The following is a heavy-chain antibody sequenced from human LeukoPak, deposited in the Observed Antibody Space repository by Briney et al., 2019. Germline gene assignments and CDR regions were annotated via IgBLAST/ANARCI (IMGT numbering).Heavy chain of an antibody. Sequence: GGSLRLSCAASGFTFSSYTMNWVRQPPGKGLEWVSNIGTSSTTIYYADAVKGRFTISRDNSKTTLYLHMNSLRVEDTAVYYCARSNGWYLDYWGQGTLVTVSS. CDR1: GFTFSSYT. J-gene: IGHJ4*02. D-gene: IGHD6-19*01. CDR2: IGTSSTTI. CDR3: ARSNGWYLDY. V-gene: IGHV3-48*01.